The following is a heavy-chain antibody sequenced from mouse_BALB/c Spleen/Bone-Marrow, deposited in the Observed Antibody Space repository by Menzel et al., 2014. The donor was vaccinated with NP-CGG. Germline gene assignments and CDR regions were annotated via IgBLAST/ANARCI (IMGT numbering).Heavy chain of an antibody. Sequence: VMLVESGPELVKPGASVRISCKASGYTFTNYYIHWVKPRPGQGLEWIGWIYPVNVHANFNEKFRGKATLTADKSSSTAYTQLSSLTSEDSAVYFCARWLLPYYAMDYWGQGTSVTVSS. V-gene: IGHV1S56*01. J-gene: IGHJ4*01. CDR3: ARWLLPYYAMDY. D-gene: IGHD2-3*01. CDR1: GYTFTNYY. CDR2: IYPVNVHA.